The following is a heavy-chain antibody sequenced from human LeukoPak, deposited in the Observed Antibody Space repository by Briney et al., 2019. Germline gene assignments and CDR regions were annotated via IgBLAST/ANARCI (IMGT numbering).Heavy chain of an antibody. D-gene: IGHD2-2*01. Sequence: HPGRCLRLSCAASGFTFSSYAMHWVRQAPGKGLEWVAVISYDGSNKYYADSVKGRFTISRDNSKNTLYLQMNSLRAEDTAVYYCAGKDCSSTSCYYDYWGQGTLVTVSS. CDR2: ISYDGSNK. CDR3: AGKDCSSTSCYYDY. V-gene: IGHV3-30-3*01. CDR1: GFTFSSYA. J-gene: IGHJ4*02.